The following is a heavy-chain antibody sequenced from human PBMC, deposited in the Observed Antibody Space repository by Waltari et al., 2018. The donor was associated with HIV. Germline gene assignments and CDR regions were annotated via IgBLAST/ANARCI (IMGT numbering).Heavy chain of an antibody. V-gene: IGHV4-39*01. CDR3: ATVTSMAHYALDV. J-gene: IGHJ6*02. Sequence: LRLQESGPRLVKPSETLSLTCSVSCDFVTSGGYYWAWIRQPPGKGLEWVGSLYYSGTTFYNPSLSSRVTISMDSSMNQLSLRLTSVTVADSAIYYCATVTSMAHYALDVWGRGTTVTVSS. CDR2: LYYSGTT. D-gene: IGHD5-18*01. CDR1: CDFVTSGGYY.